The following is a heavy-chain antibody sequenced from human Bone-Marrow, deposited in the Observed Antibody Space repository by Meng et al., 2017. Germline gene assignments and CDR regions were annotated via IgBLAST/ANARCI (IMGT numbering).Heavy chain of an antibody. Sequence: SVKVSCKASGDTSSTYRIIWVRQAPGQGLEWMGGITPVFTSPTYAQKFQDRVRITTDDSRSTVYLELSSLTSEDTAVYFCARGQIVVVVDAPYRYKGLDVWGQGTKVTVSS. V-gene: IGHV1-69*05. CDR2: ITPVFTSP. J-gene: IGHJ6*02. CDR1: GDTSSTYR. D-gene: IGHD2-15*01. CDR3: ARGQIVVVVDAPYRYKGLDV.